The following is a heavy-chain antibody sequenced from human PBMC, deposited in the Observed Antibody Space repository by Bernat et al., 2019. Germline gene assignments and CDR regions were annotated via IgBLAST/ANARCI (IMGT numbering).Heavy chain of an antibody. CDR1: GFTVSSNY. V-gene: IGHV3-66*01. D-gene: IGHD6-6*01. Sequence: EVQLVESGGGLVQPGGSLRLSCAASGFTVSSNYMSWVRQAPGKGLEWVSTIYSDGSTYYADSVKGRFVSSRDNSKNTLSLLMNSLTAEDTAVYYCAKGGDYSSSGFDYWGQGTLVTVSS. CDR3: AKGGDYSSSGFDY. J-gene: IGHJ4*02. CDR2: IYSDGST.